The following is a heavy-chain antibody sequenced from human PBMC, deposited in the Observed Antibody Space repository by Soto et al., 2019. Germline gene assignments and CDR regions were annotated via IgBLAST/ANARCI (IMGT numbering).Heavy chain of an antibody. CDR2: INADGSST. J-gene: IGHJ6*04. V-gene: IGHV3-74*01. CDR3: ARDPDPPVSMDV. CDR1: GFTFSNYW. Sequence: PGGSLRLSCAASGFTFSNYWMHWVRQAPGKGLVWVSRINADGSSTSYVDSVKGRFTISRDNAENTVYLQMNSLRAEDTAIYYCARDPDPPVSMDVGGIGTTVTVSS.